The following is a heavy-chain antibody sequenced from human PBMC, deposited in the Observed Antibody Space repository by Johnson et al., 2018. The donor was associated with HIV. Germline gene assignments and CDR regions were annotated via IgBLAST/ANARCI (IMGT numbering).Heavy chain of an antibody. D-gene: IGHD7-27*01. CDR1: GFTFDDSA. CDR3: AKVKGWGLDAFDI. CDR2: ITWNSGEI. Sequence: EVQLLESGGGLVQPARSLRLSCVASGFTFDDSAMHWFRQAPGRGLVWVSGITWNSGEIDYAVSVEGRFTISRDNTKNSLYLQMNSLKAEDTALYYCAKVKGWGLDAFDIWGQGTMVTVAS. V-gene: IGHV3-9*01. J-gene: IGHJ3*02.